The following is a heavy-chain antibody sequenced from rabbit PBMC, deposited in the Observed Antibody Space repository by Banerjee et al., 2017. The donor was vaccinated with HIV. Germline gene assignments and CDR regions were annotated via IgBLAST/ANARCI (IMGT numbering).Heavy chain of an antibody. CDR1: GFDFSSNA. J-gene: IGHJ4*01. V-gene: IGHV1S47*01. D-gene: IGHD7-1*01. Sequence: QQQLEESGGGLVKPEGSLTLTCKASGFDFSSNAMCWVRQAPGKGPEWIACIYNGDGSTYYASWVNGRFSISRSTSLNTVTLKMTSLTAADTATYFCARVGYSGWAFNLWGPGHPRHRL. CDR2: IYNGDGST. CDR3: ARVGYSGWAFNL.